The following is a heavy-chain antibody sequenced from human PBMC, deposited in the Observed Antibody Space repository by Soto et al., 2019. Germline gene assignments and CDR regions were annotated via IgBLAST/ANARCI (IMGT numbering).Heavy chain of an antibody. D-gene: IGHD2-15*01. Sequence: QVQLRQSGAEVKKPGASVKVSCKVSGYTLSELSIHWVRQAPGKGLEWMGGFEPDDGEIIYAQKFQGRVSMPEDTSTDAADMELSSLRSEDTAVYYCATDATRYVSDGSCFGLLGYFQHWGQGTLVTVSS. CDR3: ATDATRYVSDGSCFGLLGYFQH. CDR2: FEPDDGEI. J-gene: IGHJ1*01. V-gene: IGHV1-24*01. CDR1: GYTLSELS.